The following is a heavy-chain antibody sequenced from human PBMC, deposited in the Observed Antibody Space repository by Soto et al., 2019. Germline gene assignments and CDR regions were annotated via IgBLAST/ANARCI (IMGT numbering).Heavy chain of an antibody. J-gene: IGHJ5*02. CDR3: ATSNWFDP. CDR2: ISYIGST. V-gene: IGHV4-59*08. CDR1: GCSISSSY. Sequence: PSETLSLTCTVSGCSISSSYWSWVRQPPGKGLEWIGYISYIGSTNYNPSLKSRVTISVDTSKNQFSLKLSSVTAADTAVYYCATSNWFDPWGQGTLVTVSS.